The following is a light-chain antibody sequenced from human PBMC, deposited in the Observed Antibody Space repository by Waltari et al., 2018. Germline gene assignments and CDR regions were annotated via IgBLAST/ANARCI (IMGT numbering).Light chain of an antibody. CDR3: SSYTSSSTYV. V-gene: IGLV2-14*01. Sequence: QSALTQPASVSGSPGQSITIPCTGTSSDVGGYTYFSWYQQHPPKAPKLMLYDVSKRPSGVSNRFSGSKSGNTASLTISGLQAEDEADYYCSSYTSSSTYVFGTGTKVTVL. CDR1: SSDVGGYTY. J-gene: IGLJ1*01. CDR2: DVS.